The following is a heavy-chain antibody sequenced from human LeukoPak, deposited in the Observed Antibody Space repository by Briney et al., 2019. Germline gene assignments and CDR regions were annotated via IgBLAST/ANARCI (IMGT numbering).Heavy chain of an antibody. Sequence: ASVKVSCKASGYTFTGYYMHSVRPAPRQGVEWMGWINPNSGGTNYAQKFQGMVTMTRDTSISTAYMELSRLRSDDTAVYYCARDRTSSGYENYWFDPWGQGTMVTVS. V-gene: IGHV1-2*02. CDR3: ARDRTSSGYENYWFDP. CDR1: GYTFTGYY. CDR2: INPNSGGT. D-gene: IGHD5-12*01. J-gene: IGHJ5*02.